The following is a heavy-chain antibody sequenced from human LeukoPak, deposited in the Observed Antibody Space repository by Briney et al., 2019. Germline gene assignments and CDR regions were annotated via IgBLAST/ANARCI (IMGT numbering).Heavy chain of an antibody. CDR2: ISYDGSNK. CDR3: AKSATVGIKAPFDC. V-gene: IGHV3-30-3*02. CDR1: GFTFSSYA. J-gene: IGHJ4*02. Sequence: GGSLRLSCAASGFTFSSYAMHWVRQAPGKGLEWVAVISYDGSNKYYADSVKGRFTISRDNSKNTLSLQMSSLRAEDTAVYYCAKSATVGIKAPFDCWGQGALVTVSS. D-gene: IGHD1-26*01.